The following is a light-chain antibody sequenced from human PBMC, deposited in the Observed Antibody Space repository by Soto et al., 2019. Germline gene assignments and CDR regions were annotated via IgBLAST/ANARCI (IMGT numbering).Light chain of an antibody. V-gene: IGKV3-15*01. J-gene: IGKJ1*01. Sequence: EIEMTQSPATLTLSPGERATLYCRASQSVGTNLAWYPQKPGQAPRLLIFGASTRATGVPARISGSGSGTDFTLTISSLQSEDFAMYYCQQYNNWPETFGQGTEVEIK. CDR2: GAS. CDR3: QQYNNWPET. CDR1: QSVGTN.